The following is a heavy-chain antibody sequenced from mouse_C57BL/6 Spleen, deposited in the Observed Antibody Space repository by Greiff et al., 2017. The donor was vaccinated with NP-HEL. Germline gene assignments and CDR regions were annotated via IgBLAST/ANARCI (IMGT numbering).Heavy chain of an antibody. Sequence: VQRVESGPGLVQPSQSLSITCTVSGFSLTSYGVHWVRQSPGKGLEWLGVIWSGGSTDYNAAFISRLSISKDNSKSQVFFKMNSLQADDTAIYYCARPPMVTTDYAMDYWGQGTSVTVSS. CDR3: ARPPMVTTDYAMDY. J-gene: IGHJ4*01. D-gene: IGHD2-9*01. CDR1: GFSLTSYG. V-gene: IGHV2-2*01. CDR2: IWSGGST.